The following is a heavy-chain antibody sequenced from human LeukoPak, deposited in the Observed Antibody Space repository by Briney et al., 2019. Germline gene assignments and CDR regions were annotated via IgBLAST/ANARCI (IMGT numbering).Heavy chain of an antibody. V-gene: IGHV3-30*04. Sequence: GRSLRLSCAASGFTFNNYAMHWVRQAPGKGLEWVAVVTYDGNNQYYADSVKGRFTVSRDNSRNTVNLQMNSLRGEDTAVYYCARDRSAGGGLGGDYWGQGTLVTVSS. CDR2: VTYDGNNQ. D-gene: IGHD3-16*01. CDR3: ARDRSAGGGLGGDY. J-gene: IGHJ4*02. CDR1: GFTFNNYA.